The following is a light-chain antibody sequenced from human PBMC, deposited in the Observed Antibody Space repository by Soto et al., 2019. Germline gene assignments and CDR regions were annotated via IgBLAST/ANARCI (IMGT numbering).Light chain of an antibody. CDR2: AAY. CDR1: QSISSY. CDR3: QQSNSIPWT. Sequence: DIQMTQSPSSLSASVGDRVTITCRASQSISSYVNWYQQSPGKAPKLLIYAAYTLQSGVPSRFSGSGSGTDFTLTISNLQPEDCATYFCQQSNSIPWTFGQGTRVEVK. V-gene: IGKV1-39*01. J-gene: IGKJ1*01.